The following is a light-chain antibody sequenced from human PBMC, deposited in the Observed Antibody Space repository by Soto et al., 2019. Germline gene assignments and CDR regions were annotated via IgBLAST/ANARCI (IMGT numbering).Light chain of an antibody. Sequence: IVLTQSPGTLSLSPGERATLSCRAIQSVSSSYLAWYQQKPGQAPRLLIYGASSRATGIPDRFSGSGSGTDFTLTISRLEPEDFAVYYCQQYGSSPCTFGQGTRLEIK. J-gene: IGKJ5*01. CDR3: QQYGSSPCT. CDR1: QSVSSSY. V-gene: IGKV3-20*01. CDR2: GAS.